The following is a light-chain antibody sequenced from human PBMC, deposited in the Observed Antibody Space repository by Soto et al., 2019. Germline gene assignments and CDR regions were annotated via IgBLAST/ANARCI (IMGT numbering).Light chain of an antibody. CDR3: QQYNTYPFT. V-gene: IGKV1-5*03. CDR1: LSISSY. J-gene: IGKJ2*01. Sequence: DIQMTQSPTFLSASVGDRVTITCRASLSISSYLAWYHQKPGQAPKLLIYQASTLENGVPSRISGSGSGTEFTLTISSLQPEDFATYHCQQYNTYPFTFGQGTKLEI. CDR2: QAS.